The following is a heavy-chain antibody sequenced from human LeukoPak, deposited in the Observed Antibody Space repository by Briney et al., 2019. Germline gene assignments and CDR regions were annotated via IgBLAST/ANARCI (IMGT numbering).Heavy chain of an antibody. CDR3: AKDKMVRGDLYYYYYMDV. J-gene: IGHJ6*03. CDR1: GFTFSSYS. D-gene: IGHD3-10*01. V-gene: IGHV3-48*01. CDR2: ISSSSSTI. Sequence: GGSLRLSCAASGFTFSSYSMNWVRQAPGKGLEWVSYISSSSSTIYYADSVKGRFTISRDNSKNTLYLQMNSLRAEDTAVYYCAKDKMVRGDLYYYYYMDVWGKGTTVTVSS.